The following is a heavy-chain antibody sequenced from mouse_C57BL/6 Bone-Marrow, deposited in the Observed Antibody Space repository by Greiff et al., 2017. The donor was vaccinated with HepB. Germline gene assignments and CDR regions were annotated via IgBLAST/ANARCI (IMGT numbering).Heavy chain of an antibody. V-gene: IGHV1-39*01. Sequence: VHVKQSGPELVKPGASVKISCKASGYSFTDYNMNWVKQSNGKSLEWIGVINPNYGTTSYNQKFKGKATLTVDQSSSTAYMQLNSLTSEDSAVYYCARRWVGGYSIAYWGQGTLVTVSA. D-gene: IGHD2-3*01. CDR2: INPNYGTT. J-gene: IGHJ3*01. CDR1: GYSFTDYN. CDR3: ARRWVGGYSIAY.